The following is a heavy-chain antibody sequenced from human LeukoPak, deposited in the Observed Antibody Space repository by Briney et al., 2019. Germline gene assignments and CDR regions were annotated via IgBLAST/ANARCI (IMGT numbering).Heavy chain of an antibody. CDR3: ARRGDGGRALDI. V-gene: IGHV3-66*01. Sequence: GGSLRLSCAASGFTVSSKYMTWVRQAPGKGLEWVSVIYSGGPTYYADSVKGRVTISRDNSENTVYLQMNSLRVEDTAMYYCARRGDGGRALDIWGQGTMVTVSS. D-gene: IGHD2-21*02. CDR2: IYSGGPT. CDR1: GFTVSSKY. J-gene: IGHJ3*02.